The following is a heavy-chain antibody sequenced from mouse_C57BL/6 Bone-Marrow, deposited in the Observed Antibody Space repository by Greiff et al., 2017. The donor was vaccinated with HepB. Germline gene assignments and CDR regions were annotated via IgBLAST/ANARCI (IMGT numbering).Heavy chain of an antibody. Sequence: EVKLVESGPVLVKPGASVKMSCKASGYTFTDYYMNWVKQSHGKSLEWIGVINPYNGGTSYNQKFKGKATLTVDKSSSTAYMELNSLTSEDSAVYYCARELLRGYWGQGTTLTVSS. J-gene: IGHJ2*01. CDR3: ARELLRGY. V-gene: IGHV1-19*01. CDR2: INPYNGGT. CDR1: GYTFTDYY. D-gene: IGHD1-1*01.